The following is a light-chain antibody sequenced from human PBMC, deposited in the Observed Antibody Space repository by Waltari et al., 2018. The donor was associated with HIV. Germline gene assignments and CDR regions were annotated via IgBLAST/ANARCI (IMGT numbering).Light chain of an antibody. V-gene: IGKV3-20*01. CDR1: QSVSSNS. Sequence: EIVLTQSPGTLSLSPGVRATLSCRASQSVSSNSLAWYQQRPGQAPSLLIYGASSRATGIPDRFSGSGSGTDFTLTISRLEPEDFAVYYCQQYGSSLIFTFGPGTKVDIK. J-gene: IGKJ3*01. CDR2: GAS. CDR3: QQYGSSLIFT.